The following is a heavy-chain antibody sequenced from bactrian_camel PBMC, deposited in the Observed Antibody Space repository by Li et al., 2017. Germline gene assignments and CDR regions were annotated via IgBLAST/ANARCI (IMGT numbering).Heavy chain of an antibody. D-gene: IGHD2*01. CDR2: IAGDGRT. J-gene: IGHJ4*01. CDR3: AARGSPGGLCLRGSCLRDSLYTY. CDR1: GDTQSTAY. Sequence: HVQLVESGRGSVEAGGSLRLSCAYSGDTQSTAYMAWFRQIPGKEREGVATIAGDGRTDYADSVKGRFTISRDGAKNTLYLQMNTLKPEDTAMYYCAARGSPGGLCLRGSCLRDSLYTYWGQGTQVTVS. V-gene: IGHV3S53*01.